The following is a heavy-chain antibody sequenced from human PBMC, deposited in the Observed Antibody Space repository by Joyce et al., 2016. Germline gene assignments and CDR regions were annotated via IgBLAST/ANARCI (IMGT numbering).Heavy chain of an antibody. CDR1: GFTFNVAW. J-gene: IGHJ4*02. Sequence: EVQVAEYGGGLVKPGGSLRLSCAASGFTFNVAWMTWVRQAPGKGVEWVGRIKRKTSGETTEYAAPVKGRFTISRDDSKNTVSLQMNGLRTEDTAVYFCAADVAEVGFGELDHWGQGTLVTVSS. D-gene: IGHD3-10*01. V-gene: IGHV3-15*01. CDR2: IKRKTSGETT. CDR3: AADVAEVGFGELDH.